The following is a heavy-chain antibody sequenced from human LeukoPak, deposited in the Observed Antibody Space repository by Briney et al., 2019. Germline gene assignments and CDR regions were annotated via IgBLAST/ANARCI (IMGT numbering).Heavy chain of an antibody. CDR3: ARDLLVESSSWLNWFDP. Sequence: ASVKVSCKASGYSFTNYYIHWVRQAPGQGLEWMGIINPSGGSTSYAQKFQGRVTITADESTSTAYMELSSLRSEDMAVYYCARDLLVESSSWLNWFDPWGQGTLVTVSS. J-gene: IGHJ5*02. CDR2: INPSGGST. CDR1: GYSFTNYY. V-gene: IGHV1-46*01. D-gene: IGHD6-13*01.